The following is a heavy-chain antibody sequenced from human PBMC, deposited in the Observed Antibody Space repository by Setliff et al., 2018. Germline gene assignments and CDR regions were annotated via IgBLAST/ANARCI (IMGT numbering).Heavy chain of an antibody. J-gene: IGHJ1*01. V-gene: IGHV4-39*07. CDR2: VYYSGYT. D-gene: IGHD3-10*01. CDR3: ARVDFTMLQGVLGH. CDR1: GDSVSTTSHY. Sequence: PSETLSLTCAVYGDSVSTTSHYWGWVRQPPGKGLEWIGSVYYSGYTYYSPSLESRVAISVDTSKNQFSLKVNSVTAADTAVYYCARVDFTMLQGVLGHWGQGTLVTVSS.